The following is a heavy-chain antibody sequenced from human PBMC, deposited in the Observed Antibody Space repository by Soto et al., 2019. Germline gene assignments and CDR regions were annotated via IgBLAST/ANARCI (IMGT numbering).Heavy chain of an antibody. D-gene: IGHD3-10*01. CDR2: IHSSGRT. Sequence: SETLSLTCTVSGGSISNDYFYWSWIRQPPGKGLEWIGYIHSSGRTYYNPSLKSRLDISIDTSKNHFSLKMTSVTAADTAVYFCDRGGEIADLYFDSWGQGMLVTVSS. V-gene: IGHV4-30-4*01. J-gene: IGHJ4*02. CDR1: GGSISNDYFY. CDR3: DRGGEIADLYFDS.